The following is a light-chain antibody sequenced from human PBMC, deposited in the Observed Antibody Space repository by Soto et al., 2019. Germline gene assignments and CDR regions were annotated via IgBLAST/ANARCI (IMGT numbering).Light chain of an antibody. V-gene: IGLV2-8*01. Sequence: QSAPTQPPSASGSPGQSVTISCTGTSSDVGGYDYVSWYQQHPGKAPKVMIFEVSKRPSGVPDRFPGSKSANTASLTVSGLQAEDEADYYCTSYAGANTLVFGGGTQLTVL. J-gene: IGLJ2*01. CDR1: SSDVGGYDY. CDR3: TSYAGANTLV. CDR2: EVS.